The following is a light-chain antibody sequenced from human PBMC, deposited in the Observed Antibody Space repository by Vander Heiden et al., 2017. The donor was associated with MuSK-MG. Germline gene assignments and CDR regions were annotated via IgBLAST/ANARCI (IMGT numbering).Light chain of an antibody. CDR3: SSYTSSSTGV. CDR2: DVS. Sequence: QSALTQPAPVSGSPGQSITISCTGTSSDVGGYNYVSLYQQHPGKAPKLMIYDVSNRPSGVSNRFSGSKSGNTASLTISGLQAEDEADYYCSSYTSSSTGVFGTGTKVTVL. J-gene: IGLJ1*01. CDR1: SSDVGGYNY. V-gene: IGLV2-14*03.